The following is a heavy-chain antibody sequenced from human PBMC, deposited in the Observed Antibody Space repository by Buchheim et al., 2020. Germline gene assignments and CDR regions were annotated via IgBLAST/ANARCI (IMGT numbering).Heavy chain of an antibody. CDR3: ARRPSLGAQYY. V-gene: IGHV4-39*01. Sequence: QLQLQESGPGLVKPSETLSLTCTVSGGSTSSSSYYWGWIRQPPGKGLEWIGSIYYSGSTYYNSSLKSRVTISVDTSKNQFSLKLSSVTAADTAVYYCARRPSLGAQYYWGQGTL. J-gene: IGHJ4*02. CDR1: GGSTSSSSYY. D-gene: IGHD3-16*01. CDR2: IYYSGST.